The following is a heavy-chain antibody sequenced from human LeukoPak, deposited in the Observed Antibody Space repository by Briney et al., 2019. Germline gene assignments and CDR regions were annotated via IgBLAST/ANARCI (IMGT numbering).Heavy chain of an antibody. CDR1: GGSISSSNW. CDR3: ARASHDYGDYGHFDY. V-gene: IGHV4-4*02. D-gene: IGHD4-17*01. Sequence: SETLSLTCAVSGGSISSSNWWSWVRQPPGKGLEWIGEIYHSGSTNYNPSLKSRVTIAVDKSKNQFSLKLSSVTAADTAVYYCARASHDYGDYGHFDYWGQGTLVTVSS. J-gene: IGHJ4*02. CDR2: IYHSGST.